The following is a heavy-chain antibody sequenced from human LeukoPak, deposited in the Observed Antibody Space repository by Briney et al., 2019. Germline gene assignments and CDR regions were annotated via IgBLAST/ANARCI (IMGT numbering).Heavy chain of an antibody. CDR1: GFTFSSYS. CDR2: VSYSSSTI. Sequence: GGSLRLSCAASGFTFSSYSMNWVRQAQGKGLEWISYVSYSSSTIYYEDSVKGRFTIYRDNAKNSLYLQMNSLRDEDTAVYYCARDAHIVRGVNPLDYWGQGTLVTVSS. V-gene: IGHV3-48*02. J-gene: IGHJ4*02. CDR3: ARDAHIVRGVNPLDY. D-gene: IGHD3-10*01.